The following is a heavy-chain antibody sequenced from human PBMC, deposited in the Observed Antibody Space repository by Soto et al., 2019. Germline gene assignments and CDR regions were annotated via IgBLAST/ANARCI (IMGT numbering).Heavy chain of an antibody. CDR3: ARADPDASVGY. J-gene: IGHJ4*02. CDR1: GGSISSGYYY. CDR2: IYYSVST. V-gene: IGHV4-30-4*01. D-gene: IGHD2-15*01. Sequence: PSETLSLTCSVSGGSISSGYYYWSWIRQAPGKGLEWIGNIYYSVSTYYNPSLKSRLIISIDTSKNQFSLKVGYVTAADTAVYYCARADPDASVGYWGQGTMVTVSS.